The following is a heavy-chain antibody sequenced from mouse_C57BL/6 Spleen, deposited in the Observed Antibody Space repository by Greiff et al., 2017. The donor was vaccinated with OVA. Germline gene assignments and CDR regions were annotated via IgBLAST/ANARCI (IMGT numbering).Heavy chain of an antibody. CDR3: ARSNTTVVAPFAY. J-gene: IGHJ3*01. V-gene: IGHV1-61*01. Sequence: QVQLQQPGAELVRPGSSVKLSCKASGYTFTSYWMDWVKQRPGQGLEWIGNIYPSDSETHYNQKFKDKATLTVDKSSSTAYMQLSSLTSEDSAVYYCARSNTTVVAPFAYWGQGTLVTVSA. CDR2: IYPSDSET. D-gene: IGHD1-1*01. CDR1: GYTFTSYW.